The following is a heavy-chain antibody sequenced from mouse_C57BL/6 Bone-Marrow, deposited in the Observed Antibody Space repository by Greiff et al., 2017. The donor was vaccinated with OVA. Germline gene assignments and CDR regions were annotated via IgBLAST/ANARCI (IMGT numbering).Heavy chain of an antibody. D-gene: IGHD1-1*02. J-gene: IGHJ2*01. CDR1: GYTFTSYW. CDR3: AREGVKAMVYALDY. Sequence: VQLQQPGTELVKPGASVKLSCKASGYTFTSYWMHWVKQRPGQGLEWIGNINPSNGGTNYNEKFKGKATLTVDKSSSTAYMQLSSLTSEDSAVYDCAREGVKAMVYALDYSGQGTTLTVSS. CDR2: INPSNGGT. V-gene: IGHV1-53*01.